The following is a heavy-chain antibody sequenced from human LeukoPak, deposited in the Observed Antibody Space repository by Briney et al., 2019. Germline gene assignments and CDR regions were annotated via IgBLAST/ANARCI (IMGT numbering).Heavy chain of an antibody. CDR2: ISSSGSYI. J-gene: IGHJ4*02. Sequence: GGSLRLSCAASGFTFSTYSINWVRQAPGKGLEWVSSISSSGSYIYYAALVKGRFTISRDNAKNSLYLQMNSLRADDTAVYYCARGRDAGYFDWLIDYWGQGTLVTVSS. CDR1: GFTFSTYS. V-gene: IGHV3-21*01. CDR3: ARGRDAGYFDWLIDY. D-gene: IGHD3-9*01.